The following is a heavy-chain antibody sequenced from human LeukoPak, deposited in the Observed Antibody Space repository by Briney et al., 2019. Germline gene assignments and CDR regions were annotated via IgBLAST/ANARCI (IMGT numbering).Heavy chain of an antibody. V-gene: IGHV3-23*03. J-gene: IGHJ5*02. Sequence: PAGSLRLSCTASGFSFSTFAMAWVRQAPGRGLDWVSGVYAGGSVANYADSVKGRFTISRDNSKNTLYLQMNNLRVEEMAVYYCAKDVTFGDGRWEFDAWGQGSLVTVSS. CDR3: AKDVTFGDGRWEFDA. D-gene: IGHD2-21*02. CDR2: VYAGGSVA. CDR1: GFSFSTFA.